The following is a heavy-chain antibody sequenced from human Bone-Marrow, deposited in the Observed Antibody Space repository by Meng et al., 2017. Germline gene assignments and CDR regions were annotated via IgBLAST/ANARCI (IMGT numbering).Heavy chain of an antibody. CDR1: GSPFTGYY. D-gene: IGHD6-13*01. CDR2: INPNSGGT. V-gene: IGHV1-2*06. CDR3: ARPYSRGFDY. J-gene: IGHJ4*02. Sequence: QWQLVQAGAAGREPGASVTVSCNASGSPFTGYYMHWVRQAPGQGLEWMGRINPNSGGTNYAQKFQGRVTMTRDTSISTAYMELSRLRSDDTAVYYCARPYSRGFDYWGQGTLVTVSS.